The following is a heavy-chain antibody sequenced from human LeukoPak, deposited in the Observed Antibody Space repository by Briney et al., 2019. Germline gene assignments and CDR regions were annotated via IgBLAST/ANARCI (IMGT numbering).Heavy chain of an antibody. CDR1: GGSITSYY. Sequence: SETLSLTCTVSGGSITSYYWSWIRRPPGKGLEWIGYIYYSGSTNYNPSLKSRVTISVDTSKNQFSLKLSSVTAADTAVYYCARGGGMFTYYYYMDVWGKGTTVTISS. CDR2: IYYSGST. CDR3: ARGGGMFTYYYYMDV. D-gene: IGHD3-10*01. V-gene: IGHV4-59*13. J-gene: IGHJ6*03.